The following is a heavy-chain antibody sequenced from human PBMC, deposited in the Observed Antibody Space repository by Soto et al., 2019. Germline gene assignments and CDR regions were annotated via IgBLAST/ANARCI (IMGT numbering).Heavy chain of an antibody. Sequence: ASVKVSCKASGYTFTSYGISWVRQAPGQGLEWMGWISAYNGNTNYAQKLQGRVTMTTDTSTSTAYMELRSLRSDDTAVYYCARDSAAMVIRLYYFDYWGQGTLVTVSS. J-gene: IGHJ4*02. V-gene: IGHV1-18*01. CDR1: GYTFTSYG. CDR3: ARDSAAMVIRLYYFDY. D-gene: IGHD5-18*01. CDR2: ISAYNGNT.